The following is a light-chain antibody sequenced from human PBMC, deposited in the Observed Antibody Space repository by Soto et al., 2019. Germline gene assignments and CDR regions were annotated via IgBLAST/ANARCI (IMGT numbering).Light chain of an antibody. CDR3: CAFTSAGTWV. J-gene: IGLJ3*02. CDR2: EDT. V-gene: IGLV2-23*01. CDR1: SSDVGSHPL. Sequence: QSALTQPASVSGSPGQSITISCAGTSSDVGSHPLVSWYQQHPGKAPKLMISEDTKRPSGVSSRFSGSKSGNMASLTISGLQAEDEGDYYCCAFTSAGTWVFVGGTQLTVL.